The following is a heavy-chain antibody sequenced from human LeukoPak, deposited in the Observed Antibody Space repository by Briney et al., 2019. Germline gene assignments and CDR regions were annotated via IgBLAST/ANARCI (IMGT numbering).Heavy chain of an antibody. Sequence: GASVKVSCKASGYTFTSYYMHWVRQAPGQGLEWMGIINPSGGSTSYAQKFQGGVTMTRDMSTSTVYMELSSLRSEDTAVYYCARDASCGGDCCSGYYYYMDVWGKGTTVTVSS. D-gene: IGHD2-21*02. CDR2: INPSGGST. V-gene: IGHV1-46*01. CDR1: GYTFTSYY. CDR3: ARDASCGGDCCSGYYYYMDV. J-gene: IGHJ6*03.